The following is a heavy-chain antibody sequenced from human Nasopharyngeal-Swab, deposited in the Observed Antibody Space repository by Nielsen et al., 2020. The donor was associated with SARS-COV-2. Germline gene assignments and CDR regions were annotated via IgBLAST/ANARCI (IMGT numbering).Heavy chain of an antibody. J-gene: IGHJ4*02. CDR2: IDWDDDK. CDR1: GFSLSTSGMC. V-gene: IGHV2-70*11. Sequence: SGPTLVTPTQTLTLTCTFSGFSLSTSGMCVSWIRQPPGKALEWLARIDWDDDKYYSTSLKTRLTISKDTSKNQVVLTMTNMDPVDTATYYCARNLDGELLFDYWGQGTLVTVSS. CDR3: ARNLDGELLFDY. D-gene: IGHD3-10*01.